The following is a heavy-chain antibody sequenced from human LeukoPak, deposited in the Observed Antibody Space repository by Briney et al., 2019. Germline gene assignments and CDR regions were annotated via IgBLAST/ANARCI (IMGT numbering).Heavy chain of an antibody. CDR2: IYHSGST. D-gene: IGHD2-15*01. V-gene: IGHV4-4*02. J-gene: IGHJ6*03. CDR3: ARGYCSGGSCYSYYYYNYMDV. Sequence: SSGTLSLTCAVSGGSISSSNWWSWVRQPPGKGLEWIGEIYHSGSTYYNPSLKSRVTISVDTSKNQFSLKLSSVTAADTAVYYCARGYCSGGSCYSYYYYNYMDVWGRGTTVTVSS. CDR1: GGSISSSNW.